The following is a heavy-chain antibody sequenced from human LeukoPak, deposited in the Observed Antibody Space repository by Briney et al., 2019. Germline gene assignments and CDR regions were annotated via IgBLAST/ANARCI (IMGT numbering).Heavy chain of an antibody. CDR2: IYYSGST. D-gene: IGHD2-15*01. CDR3: AREVVVVVAATFSPWFDP. CDR1: GGSISSSSYY. Sequence: SETLSLTCTVSGGSISSSSYYWGWIRQPPGKGLEWIRSIYYSGSTYYNPSLKSRVTISVDTSKNQFSLKLSSVTAADTAVYYCAREVVVVVAATFSPWFDPWGQGTLVTVSS. J-gene: IGHJ5*02. V-gene: IGHV4-39*07.